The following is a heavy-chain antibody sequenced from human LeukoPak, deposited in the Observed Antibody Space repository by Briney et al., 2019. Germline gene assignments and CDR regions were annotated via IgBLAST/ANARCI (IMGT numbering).Heavy chain of an antibody. Sequence: GESLKISCKGSGYSFTSYWIGWVRQMPGKGLEWMGIIYPGDSDTRYSPPFQGQVTISADKSISTAYLQWSSLKASDTAMYYCARHMGYCSSTSCQTGGWFDPWGQGTLVTVSS. CDR2: IYPGDSDT. CDR3: ARHMGYCSSTSCQTGGWFDP. CDR1: GYSFTSYW. J-gene: IGHJ5*02. D-gene: IGHD2-2*01. V-gene: IGHV5-51*01.